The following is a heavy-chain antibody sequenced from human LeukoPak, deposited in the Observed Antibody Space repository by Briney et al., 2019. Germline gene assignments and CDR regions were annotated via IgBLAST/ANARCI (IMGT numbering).Heavy chain of an antibody. D-gene: IGHD2-15*01. J-gene: IGHJ3*02. CDR2: SYYGGST. CDR1: GGYISSSSYY. Sequence: SDTLFTTCAVTGGYISSSSYYWGWIRQTPGKGLALIGRSYYGGSTYYNPSLKSRVTVFVDMSKNQFSLKLCSVTAADTAVHYCARGSGYCSGGSCSLAFDIWGQGTMVTVSS. V-gene: IGHV4-39*01. CDR3: ARGSGYCSGGSCSLAFDI.